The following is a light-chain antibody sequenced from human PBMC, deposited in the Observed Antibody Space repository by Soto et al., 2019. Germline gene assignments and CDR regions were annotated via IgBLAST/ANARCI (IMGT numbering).Light chain of an antibody. CDR1: QSVSNK. CDR3: QQYNNWPQT. V-gene: IGKV3-15*01. Sequence: DIVMTQSPATLSVSPGERATPSCRASQSVSNKLAWYQQKPGQAPRLLIYAASKRATGILARFSGSGSGTEFTLTIDSLQSEDFAVYYCQQYNNWPQTFGQGTKVEIK. CDR2: AAS. J-gene: IGKJ1*01.